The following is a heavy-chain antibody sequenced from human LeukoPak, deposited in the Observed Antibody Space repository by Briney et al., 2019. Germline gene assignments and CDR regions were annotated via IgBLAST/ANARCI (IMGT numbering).Heavy chain of an antibody. CDR3: AELGITMIGGV. D-gene: IGHD3-10*02. J-gene: IGHJ6*04. CDR1: GFTFSSYA. CDR2: ISYDGSKK. V-gene: IGHV3-30*04. Sequence: GGSLRLSCAASGFTFSSYAMHWVRQAPGKGLEWVAMISYDGSKKYSADSVKGRFTISRDNSKNTLYLQMNNLRAEDTAVYYCAELGITMIGGVWGKGTTVTISS.